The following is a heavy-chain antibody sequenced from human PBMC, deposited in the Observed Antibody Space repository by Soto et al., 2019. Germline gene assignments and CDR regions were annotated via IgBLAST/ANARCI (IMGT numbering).Heavy chain of an antibody. Sequence: GESLKISCKASGYIFTTYWIAWVRQMPGKGLEWIGIINPTDSDTGYSPSFQGQVTISADKSISTTYLQWSSLKASDTAIYYCARQWNFDYWGQGTLVTVSS. D-gene: IGHD5-12*01. CDR2: INPTDSDT. J-gene: IGHJ4*02. V-gene: IGHV5-51*01. CDR1: GYIFTTYW. CDR3: ARQWNFDY.